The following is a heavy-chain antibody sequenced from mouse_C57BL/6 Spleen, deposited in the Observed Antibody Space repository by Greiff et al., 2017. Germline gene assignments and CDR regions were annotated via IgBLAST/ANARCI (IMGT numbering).Heavy chain of an antibody. CDR3: ARWRTGYAMDY. CDR2: IDPSDSYT. V-gene: IGHV1-69*01. J-gene: IGHJ4*01. CDR1: GYTFTSYW. Sequence: VQLQQPGAELVMPGASVKLSCKASGYTFTSYWMHWVKQRPGQGLEWIGEIDPSDSYTNYNQKFKGKSTLTVDKSSSTAYMQLSSLTSEDSAVYYCARWRTGYAMDYWGQGTSVTVSS.